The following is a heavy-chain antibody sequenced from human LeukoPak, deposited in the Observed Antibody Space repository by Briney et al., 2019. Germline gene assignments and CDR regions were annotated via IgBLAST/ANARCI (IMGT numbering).Heavy chain of an antibody. D-gene: IGHD6-25*01. Sequence: SETLSLTCTVSAGSVSNGNYYWSWLRQPPGKGLEWIGYIYYSGSSNYNPSLRSRVTVSVDTSKNHFSLKMSSVTAADTAVYYCARVRSAGDAFDIWGQGTVVTVSS. CDR1: AGSVSNGNYY. CDR3: ARVRSAGDAFDI. J-gene: IGHJ3*02. CDR2: IYYSGSS. V-gene: IGHV4-61*03.